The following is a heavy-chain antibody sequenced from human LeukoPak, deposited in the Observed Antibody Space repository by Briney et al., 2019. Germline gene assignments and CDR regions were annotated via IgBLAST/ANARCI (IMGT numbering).Heavy chain of an antibody. CDR1: GDSISGYY. J-gene: IGHJ2*01. CDR2: IYNSVTT. V-gene: IGHV4-59*13. Sequence: SETLSLTCTVSGDSISGYYWSWFRQPPGKGLEWIAYIYNSVTTNCSPSLKSRVTISLDTSKNQISLKLSSVTAADTAVYYCARFGHHLVPNYYYVDLWGRGTLVTVSS. D-gene: IGHD6-13*01. CDR3: ARFGHHLVPNYYYVDL.